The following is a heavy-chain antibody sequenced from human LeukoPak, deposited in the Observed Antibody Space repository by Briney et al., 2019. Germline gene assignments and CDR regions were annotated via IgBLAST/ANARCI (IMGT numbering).Heavy chain of an antibody. Sequence: SETLSLTCTVSGGSISSYYWSWIRQPPGKGLEWIGYIYYSGSTNYNPSLKSRVTISVDTSKNQFSLKLSSVTAADTAVYYCARDPGSSGYYFDYWGQGTLATVSS. CDR3: ARDPGSSGYYFDY. D-gene: IGHD6-6*01. CDR1: GGSISSYY. V-gene: IGHV4-59*01. J-gene: IGHJ4*02. CDR2: IYYSGST.